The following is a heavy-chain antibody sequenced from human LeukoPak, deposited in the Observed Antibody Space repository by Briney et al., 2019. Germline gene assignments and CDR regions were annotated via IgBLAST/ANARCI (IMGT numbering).Heavy chain of an antibody. CDR3: AKTFIAVANPIDY. CDR1: GFTFSSYA. Sequence: PGGSLRLSCAASGFTFSSYAMSWVRQAPGKGLEWVSVISGGGTSTYYADSAKDSFTISKDNSRNTLYLQMNSLRAEDTAVYYCAKTFIAVANPIDYWGQGTLVTVSS. J-gene: IGHJ4*02. V-gene: IGHV3-23*01. CDR2: ISGGGTST. D-gene: IGHD6-19*01.